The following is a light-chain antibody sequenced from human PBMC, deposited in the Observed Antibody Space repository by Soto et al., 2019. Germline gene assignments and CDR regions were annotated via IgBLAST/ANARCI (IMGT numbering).Light chain of an antibody. CDR3: SSYAGSNNLV. J-gene: IGLJ2*01. Sequence: QYALTQPPSASGSPGQSVTISCTGTSSDVGGYNYVSWYQQHPGKAPKLMIYEVSKRPSGVPDRFSGSKSGNTASLTVSGLQAEYEADYYCSSYAGSNNLVFGGGTKLTVL. CDR2: EVS. CDR1: SSDVGGYNY. V-gene: IGLV2-8*01.